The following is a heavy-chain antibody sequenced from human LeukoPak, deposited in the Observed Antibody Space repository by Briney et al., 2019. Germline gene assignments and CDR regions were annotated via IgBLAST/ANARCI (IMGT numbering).Heavy chain of an antibody. V-gene: IGHV3-48*03. Sequence: GGSLRLSCAASGFTFSFYEMNWVRQAPGKGLEWVSYISSSGITIYYADSVKGRFTISRDNVKNSLYLQMNSLRAEDTAVYYCARMDGGILLFSDAFDIWGQGTMVTVSS. J-gene: IGHJ3*02. CDR2: ISSSGITI. CDR1: GFTFSFYE. D-gene: IGHD2-21*02. CDR3: ARMDGGILLFSDAFDI.